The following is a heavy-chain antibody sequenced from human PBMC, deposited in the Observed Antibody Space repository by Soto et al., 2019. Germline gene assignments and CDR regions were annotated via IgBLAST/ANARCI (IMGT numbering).Heavy chain of an antibody. CDR1: GYTFTGYY. CDR3: ARGLASSVRPGFDY. CDR2: INPNSGGT. V-gene: IGHV1-2*02. Sequence: QVQLVQSGAEVKKPGASVKVSCKASGYTFTGYYMHWVRQAPGQGLEWMGWINPNSGGTNYARKFQGRVTMTRDTSISTAYMELSRLRSDDTAVYYCARGLASSVRPGFDYWGQGTLVTVSS. J-gene: IGHJ4*02. D-gene: IGHD3-10*01.